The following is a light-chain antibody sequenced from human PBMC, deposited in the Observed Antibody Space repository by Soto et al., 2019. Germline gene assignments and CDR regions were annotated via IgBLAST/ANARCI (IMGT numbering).Light chain of an antibody. V-gene: IGKV1-17*01. Sequence: DIQMTQSPSSLFASVGDRVSITCRASQGIRNNLGWYQQRPGKAPKRLIYGTSNLQTGVPSRFSGSGYGTDFTLTISSLQPDDFATYYCQQYDSYSYTFGQGTKVDIK. CDR1: QGIRNN. CDR2: GTS. J-gene: IGKJ2*01. CDR3: QQYDSYSYT.